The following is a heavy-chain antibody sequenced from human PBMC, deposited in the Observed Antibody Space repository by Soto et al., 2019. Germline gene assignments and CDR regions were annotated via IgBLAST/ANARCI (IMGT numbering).Heavy chain of an antibody. Sequence: SVNVSCKASGGTFSSYAISWVRQAPGQGLEWMGGIIPIFGTANYAQKFQGRVTITADKSTSTAYMELSSLRSEDTAVYYCARGYCSGGSCLSWFDTWGQGTLVTVSS. CDR2: IIPIFGTA. V-gene: IGHV1-69*06. D-gene: IGHD2-15*01. CDR3: ARGYCSGGSCLSWFDT. CDR1: GGTFSSYA. J-gene: IGHJ5*02.